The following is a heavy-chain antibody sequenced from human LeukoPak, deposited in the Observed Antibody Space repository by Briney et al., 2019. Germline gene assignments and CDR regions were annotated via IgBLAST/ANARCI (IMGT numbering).Heavy chain of an antibody. Sequence: GGSLRLSCAASGFTFSSYSMNWVRQAPGKGLEWVSSISSSSSYIYYADSVKGRFTISRDNAKNSLYLQMNSLRAEDTAVYYCARGIVVVVAAITYYFDYWGQGTLVTVSS. D-gene: IGHD2-15*01. CDR2: ISSSSSYI. V-gene: IGHV3-21*01. CDR3: ARGIVVVVAAITYYFDY. CDR1: GFTFSSYS. J-gene: IGHJ4*02.